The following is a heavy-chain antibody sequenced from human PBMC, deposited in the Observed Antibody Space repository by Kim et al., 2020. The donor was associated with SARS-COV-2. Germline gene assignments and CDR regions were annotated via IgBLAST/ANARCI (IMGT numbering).Heavy chain of an antibody. CDR2: ISYDGSNK. J-gene: IGHJ4*02. CDR3: ARGWWLWYFDY. CDR1: GFTFSSYG. Sequence: GGSLRLSCAASGFTFSSYGMHWVRQAPGKGLEWVAVISYDGSNKYYADSVKGRFTISRENSKNTLYLQMNSLRAEDTAVYYCARGWWLWYFDYWGQGTLVTVSS. V-gene: IGHV3-33*05. D-gene: IGHD2-15*01.